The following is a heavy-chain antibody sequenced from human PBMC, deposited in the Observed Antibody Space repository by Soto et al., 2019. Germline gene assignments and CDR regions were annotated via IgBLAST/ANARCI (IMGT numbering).Heavy chain of an antibody. Sequence: QVQLVESGGGVVQPGGSLRLSCAASGFTFKNYAMHWVRQAPGKGLEWVAVISYDGDNIYYADSVKDRFTISRDDAGNTLYLQMNSLRAEDTAIYACAKSGATVTTFWYFDLWCHGTLVTVSA. CDR3: AKSGATVTTFWYFDL. J-gene: IGHJ2*01. CDR2: ISYDGDNI. CDR1: GFTFKNYA. V-gene: IGHV3-30*18. D-gene: IGHD4-17*01.